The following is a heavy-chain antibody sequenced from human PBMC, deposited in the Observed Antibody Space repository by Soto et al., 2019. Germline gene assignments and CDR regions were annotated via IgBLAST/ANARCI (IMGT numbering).Heavy chain of an antibody. J-gene: IGHJ4*02. CDR3: AAGEPIYDFWSGYLFDY. CDR1: GFTFTSSA. D-gene: IGHD3-3*01. V-gene: IGHV1-58*01. CDR2: IVVGSGNT. Sequence: SVKVSCKASGFTFTSSAVQWVRQARGQRLEWIGWIVVGSGNTNYAQKFQERVTITRDMSTSTAYMELSSLRSEDTAVYYCAAGEPIYDFWSGYLFDYWGQGTLVTVSS.